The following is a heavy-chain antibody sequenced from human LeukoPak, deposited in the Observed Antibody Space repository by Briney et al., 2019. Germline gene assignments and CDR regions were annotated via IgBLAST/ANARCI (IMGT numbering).Heavy chain of an antibody. CDR1: GFTFSSYA. D-gene: IGHD4-17*01. J-gene: IGHJ3*02. V-gene: IGHV3-66*01. CDR3: ASLVATVTIDAFDI. Sequence: GGSLRLSCAASGFTFSSYAMHWVRQAPGKGLEWVSVIYSGGSTYYADSVKGRFTISRDNSKNTLYLQMNSLRAEDAAVYYCASLVATVTIDAFDIWGQGTMVTVSS. CDR2: IYSGGST.